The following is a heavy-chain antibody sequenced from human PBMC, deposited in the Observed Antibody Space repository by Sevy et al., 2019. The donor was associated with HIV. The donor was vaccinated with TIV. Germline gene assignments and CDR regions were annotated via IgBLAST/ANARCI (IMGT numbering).Heavy chain of an antibody. CDR3: ASGKRITMVRGVRTHYYFDY. CDR1: GYTFTSYD. Sequence: ASVKVSCKASGYTFTSYDINWVRQATGQGLEWMGWMNPNSGNTGYAQMFQGRVTMTRDTSISTAYMGLSNLRSEDTAVYYCASGKRITMVRGVRTHYYFDYWGQGTLVTVSS. CDR2: MNPNSGNT. V-gene: IGHV1-8*01. J-gene: IGHJ4*02. D-gene: IGHD3-10*01.